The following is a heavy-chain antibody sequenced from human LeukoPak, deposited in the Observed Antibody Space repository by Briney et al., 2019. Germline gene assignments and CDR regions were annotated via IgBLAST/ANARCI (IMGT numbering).Heavy chain of an antibody. CDR1: GFPLCQYW. Sequence: GGPLRLFCVVSGFPLCQYWVLWLPHVTGKGLVWVSRINRDGRDTSYADSVGGLLTSPRHNQKHTLYLQMNSLTAEYTAVYYCTRDDYSAMDYWGQGTLVTVSS. CDR3: TRDDYSAMDY. J-gene: IGHJ4*02. CDR2: INRDGRDT. D-gene: IGHD5-18*01. V-gene: IGHV3-74*01.